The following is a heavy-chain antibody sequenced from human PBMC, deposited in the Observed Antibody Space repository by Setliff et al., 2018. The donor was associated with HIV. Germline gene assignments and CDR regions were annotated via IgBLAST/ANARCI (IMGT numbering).Heavy chain of an antibody. CDR1: GDSVSSASYY. CDR2: IYYSGTT. J-gene: IGHJ6*03. Sequence: SETLSLTCTASGDSVSSASYYWSWIRQPPGKGLEWIGYIYYSGTTKYNPSLKSRVTISVDTSKNQFSLKLSSVTAADTAVYYCASEAWTSYRSSSGYYYYYMDVWGKGTTVTVAS. D-gene: IGHD6-6*01. CDR3: ASEAWTSYRSSSGYYYYYMDV. V-gene: IGHV4-61*01.